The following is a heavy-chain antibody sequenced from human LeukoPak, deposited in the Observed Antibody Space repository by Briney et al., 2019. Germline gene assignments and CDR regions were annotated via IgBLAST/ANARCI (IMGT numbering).Heavy chain of an antibody. Sequence: ASVKVSCKVSGYTLTELSMHWVRQAPGKGLEWMGGFDPEDGETIYAQKFQGRVTMTEDTSTDTAYMELSSLRSEDTAVYYCATNASGGGIGGAPGGSPPIYGMDVWGQGTTVTVSS. CDR2: FDPEDGET. CDR3: ATNASGGGIGGAPGGSPPIYGMDV. J-gene: IGHJ6*02. D-gene: IGHD1-26*01. V-gene: IGHV1-24*01. CDR1: GYTLTELS.